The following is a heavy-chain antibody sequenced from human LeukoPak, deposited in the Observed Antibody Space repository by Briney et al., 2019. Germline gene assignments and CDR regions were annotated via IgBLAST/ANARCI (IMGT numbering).Heavy chain of an antibody. CDR3: VPGQEVSYSIGAQGYYFDY. Sequence: ASVKVSCKASGYTFTGYYIHWVRQAPGQGLEWMGGINPNSGGTNYAQKFQGRVTMTRDTSINTAYMELSRLRSDDTAMYYCVPGQEVSYSIGAQGYYFDYWGQGTVVTVSS. D-gene: IGHD6-25*01. J-gene: IGHJ4*02. CDR1: GYTFTGYY. V-gene: IGHV1-2*02. CDR2: INPNSGGT.